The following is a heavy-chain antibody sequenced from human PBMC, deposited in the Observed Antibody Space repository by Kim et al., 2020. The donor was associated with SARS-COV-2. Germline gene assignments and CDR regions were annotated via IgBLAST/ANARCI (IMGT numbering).Heavy chain of an antibody. J-gene: IGHJ5*02. CDR3: AKDRNYYDSSGYYYDWFDP. V-gene: IGHV3-23*01. CDR2: ISGSGGST. CDR1: GFTFSSYA. Sequence: GGSLRLSCAASGFTFSSYAMSWVRQAPGKGLEWVSAISGSGGSTYYADSVKGRFTISRDNSKNTLYLQMNSLRAEDTAVYYCAKDRNYYDSSGYYYDWFDPWGQGTLVTVSS. D-gene: IGHD3-22*01.